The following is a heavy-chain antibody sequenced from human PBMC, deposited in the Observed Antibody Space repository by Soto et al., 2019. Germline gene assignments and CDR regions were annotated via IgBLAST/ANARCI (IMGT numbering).Heavy chain of an antibody. V-gene: IGHV4-30-2*01. Sequence: SETLSLTCAVSGGSISSGGYSWSWIRQPPGKGLEWIGYIYHSGSTYYNPSLKSRVTISVDRSKNQFSLKLSSVTAADTSVYYWARGGGNPFDYWGKGTLVTVSS. CDR1: GGSISSGGYS. J-gene: IGHJ4*02. CDR2: IYHSGST. D-gene: IGHD3-16*01. CDR3: ARGGGNPFDY.